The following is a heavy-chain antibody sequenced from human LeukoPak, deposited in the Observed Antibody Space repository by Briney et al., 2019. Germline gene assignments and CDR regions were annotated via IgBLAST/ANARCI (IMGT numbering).Heavy chain of an antibody. CDR2: IKEDGSEK. CDR3: AREYYYNDSGHGASRY. V-gene: IGHV3-7*05. Sequence: GGSLRLSCAASGFSFTDYWMSWVRQAPGKGLEWVANIKEDGSEKYYADSVKGRFTISRDNAKNSLYLQMNILRAEDTAVYYGAREYYYNDSGHGASRYWGRGTLVTVSP. D-gene: IGHD3-22*01. CDR1: GFSFTDYW. J-gene: IGHJ4*02.